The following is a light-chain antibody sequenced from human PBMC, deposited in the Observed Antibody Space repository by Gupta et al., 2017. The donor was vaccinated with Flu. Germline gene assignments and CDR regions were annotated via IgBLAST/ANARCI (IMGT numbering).Light chain of an antibody. CDR3: QQRTNWPPLA. CDR2: DTS. J-gene: IGKJ4*01. V-gene: IGKV3-11*01. Sequence: EIVLTQSPATLSLSPGERATLSCRASQSISDFVAWYQQKPGQAPRLLIFDTSNRATSIPARFSGSGSGTDFTLTISSREPEDFAVYYCQQRTNWPPLAFGGGTKVEIK. CDR1: QSISDF.